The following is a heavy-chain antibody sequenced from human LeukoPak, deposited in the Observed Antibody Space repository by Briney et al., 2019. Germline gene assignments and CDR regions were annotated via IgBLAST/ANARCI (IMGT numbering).Heavy chain of an antibody. V-gene: IGHV3-48*03. CDR3: QAVYYYDSSWPRPSDY. D-gene: IGHD3-22*01. CDR1: GFTFSSYE. Sequence: GGSLRLSCAASGFTFSSYEMNWVRQAPGKGLEWVSYISSSGSTIYYADSVKGRFTISRDNAKNSLYLQMNSLRAEDTAVYYCQAVYYYDSSWPRPSDYWGQGTLVTVSS. CDR2: ISSSGSTI. J-gene: IGHJ4*02.